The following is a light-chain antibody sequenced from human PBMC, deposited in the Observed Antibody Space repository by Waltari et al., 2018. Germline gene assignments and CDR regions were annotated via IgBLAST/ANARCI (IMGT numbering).Light chain of an antibody. CDR1: QAISTF. V-gene: IGKV1-16*02. Sequence: DIQMTQSPSSLSPSVGDRVILTCRASQAISTFLVWFQLKPGKAPKSLIYAASTLQTGVSSNFSGSGSGTDFTLTISSLQPGDCATYYCQQYSTFPPTFGGGTRVEI. CDR3: QQYSTFPPT. J-gene: IGKJ4*01. CDR2: AAS.